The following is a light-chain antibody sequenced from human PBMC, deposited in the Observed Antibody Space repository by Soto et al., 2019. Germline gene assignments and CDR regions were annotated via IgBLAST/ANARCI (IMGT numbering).Light chain of an antibody. Sequence: AIQLTQSPSSLSASVGDRVTITCRASHGISSALAWYQQKPGKAPKLLISHASSLESGVPSRFSGSGSGPDFSIMISDEHAVDFSTYDCQQFNTYPTFGGGTKVEIK. J-gene: IGKJ4*01. CDR2: HAS. V-gene: IGKV1-13*02. CDR3: QQFNTYPT. CDR1: HGISSA.